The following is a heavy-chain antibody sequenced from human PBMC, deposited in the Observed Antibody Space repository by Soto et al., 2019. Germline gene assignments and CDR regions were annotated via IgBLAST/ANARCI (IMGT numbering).Heavy chain of an antibody. D-gene: IGHD3-10*01. CDR3: ARGQYYSSGSAATSYFYFGIDV. Sequence: QLQLEQSGPEVKKPGSSVKVSCKASVRSFSSDGVSWVRQAPGQGLEWMGGIIPVFGNTKYVQRFQGRLTITADKSTSTVYMEMSSLSSEDTAVYFCARGQYYSSGSAATSYFYFGIDVWGQGTTVIVSS. V-gene: IGHV1-69*06. CDR1: VRSFSSDG. CDR2: IIPVFGNT. J-gene: IGHJ6*02.